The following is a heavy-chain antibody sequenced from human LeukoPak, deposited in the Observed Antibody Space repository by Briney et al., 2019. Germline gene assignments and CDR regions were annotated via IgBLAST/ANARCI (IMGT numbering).Heavy chain of an antibody. CDR3: ARQFITGTEDAFDI. Sequence: PSETLSLTCAVYGGSFSGYYWSWIRQPPGKGLEWIGEINHSGSTNYNPSLKSRATISVDTSKNQFSLKLSSVTAADTAVYYCARQFITGTEDAFDIWGQGTMVTVSS. V-gene: IGHV4-34*01. CDR2: INHSGST. J-gene: IGHJ3*02. D-gene: IGHD1-20*01. CDR1: GGSFSGYY.